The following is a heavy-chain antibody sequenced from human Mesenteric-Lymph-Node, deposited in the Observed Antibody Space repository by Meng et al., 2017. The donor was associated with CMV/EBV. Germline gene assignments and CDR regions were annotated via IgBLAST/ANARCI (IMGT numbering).Heavy chain of an antibody. CDR3: AASTLRAPFEF. Sequence: LTCTVYGGSFSDYYFNWIRQPPRKGLEWVGEINDSGATNDNPSLNRRVTISVDKSKNQFSLNLTSVTPADTAVYYCAASTLRAPFEFWGQGSLVTVSS. CDR1: GGSFSDYY. J-gene: IGHJ4*02. D-gene: IGHD5/OR15-5a*01. CDR2: INDSGAT. V-gene: IGHV4-34*01.